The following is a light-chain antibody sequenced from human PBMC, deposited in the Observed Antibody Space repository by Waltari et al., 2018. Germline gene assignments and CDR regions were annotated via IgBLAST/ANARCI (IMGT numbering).Light chain of an antibody. J-gene: IGKJ1*01. CDR1: QSVTSNY. CDR3: QQYGSSPRT. V-gene: IGKV3-20*01. Sequence: EIVLTQSPGTLSLSPGERATLSCRTIQSVTSNYLAWYQQKPGQAPRLLSYGASSRATGIPDRFSGSGSGTDFTLTISRLEPEDFAVYYCQQYGSSPRTFGQGTKVEIK. CDR2: GAS.